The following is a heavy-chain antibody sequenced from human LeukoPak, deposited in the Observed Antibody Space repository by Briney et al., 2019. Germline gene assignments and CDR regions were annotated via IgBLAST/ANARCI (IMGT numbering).Heavy chain of an antibody. D-gene: IGHD3-3*01. J-gene: IGHJ4*02. V-gene: IGHV4-30-2*01. CDR3: ARGSIFGVVTVDY. Sequence: PSETLSLTCAVSGGSISSGGYSWSWIRQPPGKGLEWIGYIYHSGSTYYNPSLKSRVTISVDRSKNQFSLKLSSVTAADTAVYYCARGSIFGVVTVDYWGQGTLVTVSS. CDR2: IYHSGST. CDR1: GGSISSGGYS.